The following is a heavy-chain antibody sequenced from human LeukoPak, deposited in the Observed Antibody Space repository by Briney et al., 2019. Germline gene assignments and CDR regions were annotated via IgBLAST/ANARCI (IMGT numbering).Heavy chain of an antibody. V-gene: IGHV5-10-1*01. CDR2: IDPSDSYT. J-gene: IGHJ4*02. CDR3: ARQRATYSSSSDY. Sequence: GESLRISCKTSGYNFTSYWITWVRQMPGKGLEWMGRIDPSDSYTNYSPSLQGHVTISADKSISTAYLQWSSLKASDTAMYYCARQRATYSSSSDYWGQGTLVTVSS. D-gene: IGHD6-6*01. CDR1: GYNFTSYW.